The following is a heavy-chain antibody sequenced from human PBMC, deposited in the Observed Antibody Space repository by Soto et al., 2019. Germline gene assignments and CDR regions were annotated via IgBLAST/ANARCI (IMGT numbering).Heavy chain of an antibody. CDR1: GFTFDDYA. D-gene: IGHD3-10*01. CDR3: ARGITMVRGVITQFDY. CDR2: ISWNSGSI. V-gene: IGHV3-9*01. J-gene: IGHJ4*02. Sequence: EVQLVESGGGLVQPGRPLRLSCAASGFTFDDYAMHWVRQAPGKGLEWVSGISWNSGSIGYADSVKGRFTISRDNAKNSLYLQMNSLRAEDTALYYCARGITMVRGVITQFDYWGQGTLVTVSS.